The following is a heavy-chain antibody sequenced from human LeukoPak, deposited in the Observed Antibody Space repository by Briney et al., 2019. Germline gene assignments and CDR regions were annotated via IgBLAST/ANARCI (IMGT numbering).Heavy chain of an antibody. CDR2: IYYSGST. Sequence: SETLSLTCTVSNDSITSGAYYWTWIRQHPGKGLEWIGYIYYSGSTYYNPSLKSRISMSVDTSKNQFSLKLNSVTAADTAVYYCARDLAAAGSFDPWGQGTLVTVSP. CDR3: ARDLAAAGSFDP. J-gene: IGHJ5*02. CDR1: NDSITSGAYY. V-gene: IGHV4-31*03. D-gene: IGHD6-13*01.